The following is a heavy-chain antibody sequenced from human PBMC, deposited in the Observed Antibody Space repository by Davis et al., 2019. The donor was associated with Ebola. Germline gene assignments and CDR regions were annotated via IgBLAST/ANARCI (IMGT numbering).Heavy chain of an antibody. D-gene: IGHD4-17*01. J-gene: IGHJ3*02. CDR3: ARGDYGDYLLSDAFDI. CDR2: IKQDGSEK. Sequence: GESLKISCAASGFTFSSYWMSWVRQAPGKGLEWVANIKQDGSEKYYVDSVKGRFTISRDNAKNSLYLQMNSPRAEDTAVYYCARGDYGDYLLSDAFDIWGQGTMVTVSS. V-gene: IGHV3-7*04. CDR1: GFTFSSYW.